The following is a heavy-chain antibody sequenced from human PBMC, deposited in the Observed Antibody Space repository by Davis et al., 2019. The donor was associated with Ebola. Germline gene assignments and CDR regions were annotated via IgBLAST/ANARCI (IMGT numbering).Heavy chain of an antibody. V-gene: IGHV3-74*01. J-gene: IGHJ4*02. D-gene: IGHD3-16*01. CDR3: GRDTRGIDS. CDR1: GFPFGNFW. Sequence: GESLKISCAASGFPFGNFWMHWVRQVPGKGLEWVSRINSVGTTTNYADAVKGRFTMPRDNSKNTLYLEMTSLRGDDTAVYFCGRDTRGIDSWGQGTLVTVSS. CDR2: INSVGTTT.